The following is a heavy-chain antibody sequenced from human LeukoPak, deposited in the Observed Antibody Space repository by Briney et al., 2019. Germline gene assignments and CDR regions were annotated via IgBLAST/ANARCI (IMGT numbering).Heavy chain of an antibody. CDR3: GRAGYRSRNALDI. V-gene: IGHV3-74*01. J-gene: IGHJ3*02. D-gene: IGHD3-16*02. CDR1: GYTFSGYG. Sequence: GGSVKVSCTASGYTFSGYGIRWVRQAPGHGLVWVSRISADGSSASYADSVEGRFTIYRDNVKNTLTLQMNSLRAEDTAVYYCGRAGYRSRNALDIWGQGTMVIVSS. CDR2: ISADGSSA.